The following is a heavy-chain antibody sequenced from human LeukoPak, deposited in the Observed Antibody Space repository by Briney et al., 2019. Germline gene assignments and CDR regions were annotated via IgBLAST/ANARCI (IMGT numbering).Heavy chain of an antibody. CDR2: INHSGST. J-gene: IGHJ5*02. V-gene: IGHV4-34*01. CDR3: ARTSYAIFGVVQSWFDP. Sequence: PSETLSLTCAVYGGSFSGYYWSWIRQPPGKGLEWIGEINHSGSTNYNPSLKSRVTISVDTSKNQFSLKLSSVTAADTAVYYCARTSYAIFGVVQSWFDPWGQGTLVTVSS. D-gene: IGHD3-3*01. CDR1: GGSFSGYY.